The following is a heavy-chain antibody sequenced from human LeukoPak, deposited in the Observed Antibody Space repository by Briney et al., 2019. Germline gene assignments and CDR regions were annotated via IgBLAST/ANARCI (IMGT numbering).Heavy chain of an antibody. Sequence: ASVKVSCKASGYTFTSYGISWVRQAPGQGLEWMGWISAYNGNTNYAQKLQGRVTMTTDTSTSTAYMELRSLRSDDTAVYYCARVSLRIDYYNYYGMDVWGQGTTVTVSS. CDR1: GYTFTSYG. CDR2: ISAYNGNT. J-gene: IGHJ6*02. D-gene: IGHD3-10*01. CDR3: ARVSLRIDYYNYYGMDV. V-gene: IGHV1-18*01.